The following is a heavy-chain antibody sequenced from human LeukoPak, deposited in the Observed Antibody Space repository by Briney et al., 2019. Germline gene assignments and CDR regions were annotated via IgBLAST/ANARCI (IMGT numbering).Heavy chain of an antibody. D-gene: IGHD6-13*01. CDR2: FDPEDGET. CDR3: ATLAFSGIAAAGTDSQH. V-gene: IGHV1-24*01. Sequence: ASVKVSCKVSGYTLTELSMHWVRQAPGKGLEWMGGFDPEDGETIYAQKFQGRVTMTEDTSTDTAYMELSSLRSEDTAVYYCATLAFSGIAAAGTDSQHWGQGTLVTVSS. CDR1: GYTLTELS. J-gene: IGHJ1*01.